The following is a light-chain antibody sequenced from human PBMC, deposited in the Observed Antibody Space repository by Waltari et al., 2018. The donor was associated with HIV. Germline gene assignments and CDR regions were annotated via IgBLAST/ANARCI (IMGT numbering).Light chain of an antibody. V-gene: IGKV4-1*01. CDR2: WAS. CDR1: QGVLYSSNNKNY. J-gene: IGKJ2*01. CDR3: QQYYSTPYT. Sequence: DIVMTQSPDSLAVSLGERATINCKSSQGVLYSSNNKNYLAWHQQKPGQPPKLLIYWASTRESGVPDRFSGSGSGTDFTLTISSLQAEDVAVYYCQQYYSTPYTFGQGTKLEIK.